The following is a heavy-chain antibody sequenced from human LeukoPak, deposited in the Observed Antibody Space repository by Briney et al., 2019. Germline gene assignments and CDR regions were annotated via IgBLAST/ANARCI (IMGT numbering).Heavy chain of an antibody. D-gene: IGHD2-2*01. CDR3: AGPVVPAAEDAFDI. CDR1: GGSISSGDYY. CDR2: IYYSGST. V-gene: IGHV4-30-4*08. J-gene: IGHJ3*02. Sequence: SQTLSLTCTVSGGSISSGDYYWSWIRQPPGKGLEWIGYIYYSGSTYYNPSLKSRVTISVDTSKNQFSLKLSSVTAADTAVYYCAGPVVPAAEDAFDIWGQGTTVTVSS.